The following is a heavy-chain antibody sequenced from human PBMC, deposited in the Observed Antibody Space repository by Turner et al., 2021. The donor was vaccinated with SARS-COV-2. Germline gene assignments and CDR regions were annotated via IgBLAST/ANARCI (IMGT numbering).Heavy chain of an antibody. D-gene: IGHD2-15*01. J-gene: IGHJ5*02. Sequence: QVQLVQSGAAVKKPGSSVKVSCTASRSTFSSYTISWLRQAPGQGLGWMGRIIPILGIANDAQKFQGRVTITADKSTSTAYMELSSLRYEDAAVYYCARGIAPSVCSCYSGCNWFDPWGQGTLVTVSS. CDR2: IIPILGIA. CDR1: RSTFSSYT. CDR3: ARGIAPSVCSCYSGCNWFDP. V-gene: IGHV1-69*02.